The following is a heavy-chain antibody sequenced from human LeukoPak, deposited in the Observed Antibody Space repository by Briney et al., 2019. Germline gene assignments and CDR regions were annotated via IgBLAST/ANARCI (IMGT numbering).Heavy chain of an antibody. CDR2: IYHSGST. Sequence: PSETLSLTCSVSGGSMSTYYWSWIRQPPGKGLEWIAYIYHSGSTNYNPSLKSRVTISIDSSKSQFSLKLSSVTAADTAMYYCARGFDDILTGYYQEYYFGSWGQGILVTVSS. J-gene: IGHJ4*02. D-gene: IGHD3-9*01. V-gene: IGHV4-59*01. CDR3: ARGFDDILTGYYQEYYFGS. CDR1: GGSMSTYY.